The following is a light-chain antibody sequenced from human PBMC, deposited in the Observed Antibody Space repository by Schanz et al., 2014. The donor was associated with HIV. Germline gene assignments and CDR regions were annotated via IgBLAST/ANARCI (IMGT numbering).Light chain of an antibody. V-gene: IGKV1-5*01. CDR3: QRSNSYSLT. CDR2: GAS. Sequence: IQMTQSPSTVSTSVGDRVTITCRASQSIGDSLAWFQQKPGRAPQLLIYGASTLPRGVPGRFSGSGSGTVFTVIISSLQPDYFATYYCQRSNSYSLTSDQGTKL. J-gene: IGKJ2*01. CDR1: QSIGDS.